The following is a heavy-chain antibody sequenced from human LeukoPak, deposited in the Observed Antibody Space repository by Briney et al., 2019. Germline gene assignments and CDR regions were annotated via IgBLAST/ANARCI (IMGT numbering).Heavy chain of an antibody. CDR1: GYTFTSYG. V-gene: IGHV1-18*01. D-gene: IGHD3-3*01. J-gene: IGHJ6*04. CDR3: ARDDRRYYDFWSGPKGDV. CDR2: ISAYNGNT. Sequence: ASVKVSCKASGYTFTSYGISWVRQAPGQGLEWMGWISAYNGNTNYAQKLQGRVTMTTDTFTSTAYMELRSLRSDDTAVYYCARDDRRYYDFWSGPKGDVWGKGTTVTVSS.